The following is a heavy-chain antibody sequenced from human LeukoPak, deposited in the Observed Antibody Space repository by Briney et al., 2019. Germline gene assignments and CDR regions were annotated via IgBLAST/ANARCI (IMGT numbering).Heavy chain of an antibody. V-gene: IGHV4-30-2*01. J-gene: IGHJ3*02. D-gene: IGHD2/OR15-2a*01. CDR3: ARDGRIRRALDI. CDR1: GGSISSYS. Sequence: SETLSLTCTVSGGSISSYSWSWIRQPPGKGLEWIGYIYHSGSTYYNPSLKSRVTISVDRSKNQFSLKLSSVTAADTAVYYCARDGRIRRALDIWGQGTMVAVSS. CDR2: IYHSGST.